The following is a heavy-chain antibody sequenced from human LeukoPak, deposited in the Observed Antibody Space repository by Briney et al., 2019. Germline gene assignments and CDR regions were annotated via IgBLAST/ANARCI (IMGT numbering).Heavy chain of an antibody. CDR2: INHSGST. J-gene: IGHJ4*02. CDR3: ARWDSSFYFDY. V-gene: IGHV4-34*01. D-gene: IGHD6-6*01. CDR1: GGSFSGYY. Sequence: SETLSLTCAVYGGSFSGYYWSWIRQPPGKGLEWIGEINHSGSTNYNPSLKSRVTISVDRSKNQFSLKLSSVTAADTAVYYCARWDSSFYFDYWGQGTLVTVSS.